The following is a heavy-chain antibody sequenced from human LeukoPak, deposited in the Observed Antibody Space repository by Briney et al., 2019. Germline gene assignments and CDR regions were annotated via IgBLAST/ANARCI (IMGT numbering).Heavy chain of an antibody. D-gene: IGHD1-1*01. CDR3: VRDLEWGAFDV. V-gene: IGHV3-20*04. CDR1: GCTFDDYG. CDR2: ISPSGDIT. Sequence: GGSLRLSCAASGCTFDDYGMSWVRQAPGKGLEWVSGISPSGDITYYADSVIGRFTISRDNRKRRVSLQMNSLRPEVTALYYCVRDLEWGAFDVWSQARMVTVSS. J-gene: IGHJ3*01.